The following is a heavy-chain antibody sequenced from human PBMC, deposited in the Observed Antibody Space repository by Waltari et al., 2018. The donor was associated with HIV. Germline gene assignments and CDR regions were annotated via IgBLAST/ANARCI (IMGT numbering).Heavy chain of an antibody. CDR1: GFTFSSYR. V-gene: IGHV3-21*01. D-gene: IGHD3-22*01. CDR3: ARGDDSSATYPDY. Sequence: EVQLVESGGGLFNPWGSLRLSCAASGFTFSSYRMNWARQVPGKGREGVSSIGSSPSHIFDADSGKGRFTISRDNAKNSLYLQMNSLRAEDTAVYYCARGDDSSATYPDYWGQGTLVTVSS. CDR2: IGSSPSHI. J-gene: IGHJ4*02.